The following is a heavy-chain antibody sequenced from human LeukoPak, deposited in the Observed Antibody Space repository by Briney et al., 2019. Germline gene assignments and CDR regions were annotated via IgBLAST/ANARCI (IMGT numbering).Heavy chain of an antibody. D-gene: IGHD6-13*01. J-gene: IGHJ4*02. CDR1: GFTSSSYW. CDR3: ARGLYSSTTYYFDY. Sequence: GGSLRLSCAASGFTSSSYWMSWVRQAPGKGLEWVANIKKDGSEKYYVDSVKGRFTISRDNAKNSLCLQMNSLRGEDTAVYYCARGLYSSTTYYFDYWGQGTLVTVSS. CDR2: IKKDGSEK. V-gene: IGHV3-7*03.